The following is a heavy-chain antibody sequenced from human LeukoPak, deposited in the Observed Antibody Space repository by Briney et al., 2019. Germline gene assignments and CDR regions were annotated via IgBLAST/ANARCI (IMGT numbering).Heavy chain of an antibody. D-gene: IGHD1-26*01. V-gene: IGHV3-53*01. CDR1: GFTVSSNY. CDR2: IYRDGGT. CDR3: ARDSSGPGY. Sequence: GGSLRLSCAASGFTVSSNYMSWVRQAPGKGLEWVSVIYRDGGTYYADSVKGRFTISRDNSKNTLYLQMNSLGAEDTAVYYCARDSSGPGYWGQGTLVTVSS. J-gene: IGHJ4*02.